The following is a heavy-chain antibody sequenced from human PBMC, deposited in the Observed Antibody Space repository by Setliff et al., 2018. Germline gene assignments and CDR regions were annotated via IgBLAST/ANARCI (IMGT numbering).Heavy chain of an antibody. CDR1: GVSIANTASY. V-gene: IGHV4-61*09. D-gene: IGHD3-3*01. Sequence: KPSETLSLTCNVSGVSIANTASYWSWIRQPAGKTLEWIGQVYVGGNTYYNPSLESRVTISLDTSKSQFSLSLTSVTAAETAVYYCARMSGFQYIDVWDKGTTVTVSS. CDR2: VYVGGNT. J-gene: IGHJ6*03. CDR3: ARMSGFQYIDV.